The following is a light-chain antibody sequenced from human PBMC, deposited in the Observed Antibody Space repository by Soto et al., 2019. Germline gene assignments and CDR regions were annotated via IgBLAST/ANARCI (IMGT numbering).Light chain of an antibody. CDR3: SSYTDRNNLV. Sequence: QSVLTQSPSASGSPGLSVTISCTGTSSDIGGYNSVSWYQQHPGKAPKVMIYDVSKRPSGVPDRFSGSKSGNTASLTVSALQAEDEADYYCSSYTDRNNLVFGTGTKVTVL. CDR2: DVS. CDR1: SSDIGGYNS. J-gene: IGLJ1*01. V-gene: IGLV2-8*01.